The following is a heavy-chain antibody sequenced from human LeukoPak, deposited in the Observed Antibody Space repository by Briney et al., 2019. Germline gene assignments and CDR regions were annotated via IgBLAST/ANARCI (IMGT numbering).Heavy chain of an antibody. CDR3: ARAAYDSSGYLTL. J-gene: IGHJ4*02. CDR2: ISYDGRNE. CDR1: GFSFSSYA. D-gene: IGHD3-22*01. Sequence: QPGGSLRLSCAASGFSFSSYAMHWVRQAPGKGLEWVAVISYDGRNEYYADSVKGRFTISRDISKNTLYLQMNSLRPEDTAVYFCARAAYDSSGYLTLWGRGTLVTVSS. V-gene: IGHV3-30-3*01.